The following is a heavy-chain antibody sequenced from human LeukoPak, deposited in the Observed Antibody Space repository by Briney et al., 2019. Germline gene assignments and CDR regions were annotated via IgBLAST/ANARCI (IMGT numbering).Heavy chain of an antibody. D-gene: IGHD4-23*01. V-gene: IGHV3-48*01. Sequence: AASVKVSCKASGYTFTSYGISWVRQAPGKGLEWISYINTDSSAIYYADSVRGRFTISRDNAKNSLCLQINSLRAEDTAVYYCARTVGHIDYWGQGTLVTVSS. CDR3: ARTVGHIDY. CDR1: GYTFTSYG. CDR2: INTDSSAI. J-gene: IGHJ4*02.